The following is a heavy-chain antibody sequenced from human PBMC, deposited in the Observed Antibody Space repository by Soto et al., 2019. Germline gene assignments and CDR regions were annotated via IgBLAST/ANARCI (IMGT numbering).Heavy chain of an antibody. CDR1: GFTFSSYA. D-gene: IGHD6-19*01. CDR3: VKDRLYSSGWYGVGAIRAHYYYGMDV. J-gene: IGHJ6*02. V-gene: IGHV3-64D*08. CDR2: ISSNGGST. Sequence: PGGSLRLSCSASGFTFSSYAMHWVRQAPGKGLEYVSAISSNGGSTYYADSVKGRFTISRDNSKNTLYLQMSSLRAEDTAVYYCVKDRLYSSGWYGVGAIRAHYYYGMDVWGQGTTVTV.